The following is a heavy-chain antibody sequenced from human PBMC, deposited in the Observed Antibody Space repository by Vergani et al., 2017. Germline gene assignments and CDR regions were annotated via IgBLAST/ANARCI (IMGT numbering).Heavy chain of an antibody. Sequence: QLQLQESGPGLVKPSETLSLTCTVSGGSISSSSYYWGWIRQPPGKGLEWIGSIYYSGSTYYNPSLKSRVTISVDTSKNQFSLKLSSVTAADTAVYYCGKSWSEWLVQDYFDYWGQGTLVTVSS. D-gene: IGHD6-19*01. CDR3: GKSWSEWLVQDYFDY. J-gene: IGHJ4*02. V-gene: IGHV4-39*01. CDR2: IYYSGST. CDR1: GGSISSSSYY.